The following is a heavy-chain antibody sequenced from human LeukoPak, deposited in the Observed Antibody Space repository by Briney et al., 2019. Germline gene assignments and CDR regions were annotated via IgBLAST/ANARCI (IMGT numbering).Heavy chain of an antibody. CDR1: GGSISSYY. D-gene: IGHD2-2*01. J-gene: IGHJ6*02. V-gene: IGHV4-4*07. CDR2: IYTSGST. CDR3: ARDQYCSSTSCYKAYYYGMDV. Sequence: SETLSLTCTVSGGSISSYYWSWIRQPAGKGLEWIGRIYTSGSTNYNPSLKSRVTMSVDTSKNQFSLKLSSVTAADTAVYYCARDQYCSSTSCYKAYYYGMDVWGQGTTVTVYS.